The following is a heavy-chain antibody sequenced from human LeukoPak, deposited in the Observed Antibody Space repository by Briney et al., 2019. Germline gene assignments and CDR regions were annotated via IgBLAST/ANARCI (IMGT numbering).Heavy chain of an antibody. D-gene: IGHD2-8*01. CDR2: ARNKAHGYTT. J-gene: IGHJ3*01. CDR1: VFSLRDDH. V-gene: IGHV3-72*01. CDR3: DSAAYFYAVTNYFDAFDP. Sequence: GGSLRLSCGPWVFSLRDDHMYWVRQAPGKGLEWVGRARNKAHGYTTRYAVSVEGRFTISRDDSKNSVYLQMDSLRTEDTSLYHFDSAAYFYAVTNYFDAFDPWGEGAMVTVSS.